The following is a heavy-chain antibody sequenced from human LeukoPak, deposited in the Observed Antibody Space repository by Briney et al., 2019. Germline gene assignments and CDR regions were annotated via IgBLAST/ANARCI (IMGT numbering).Heavy chain of an antibody. V-gene: IGHV4-34*01. CDR3: ARLKRGSRIPVYYFDY. Sequence: PSETLSLTCAVYGGSFSGYYWSWIRQPPGKGLKWIGEINHSGSTNYNPSLKSRVTISVDTSKNQFSLKLSSVTAADTAVYYCARLKRGSRIPVYYFDYWGQGTLVTVSS. J-gene: IGHJ4*02. CDR2: INHSGST. D-gene: IGHD1-26*01. CDR1: GGSFSGYY.